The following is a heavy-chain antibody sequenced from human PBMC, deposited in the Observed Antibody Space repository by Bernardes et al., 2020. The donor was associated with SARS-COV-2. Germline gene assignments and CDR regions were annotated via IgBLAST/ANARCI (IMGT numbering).Heavy chain of an antibody. Sequence: SVKVSCKASGYTFTGYYMHWVRQAPGQGLEWMGWINPNSGGTNYAQKFQGWVTMTRDTSISTAYMELSRLRSDDTAVYYCAREGYSSSWASKNWFDPWGQGTLVTVSS. CDR1: GYTFTGYY. CDR3: AREGYSSSWASKNWFDP. V-gene: IGHV1-2*04. D-gene: IGHD6-13*01. CDR2: INPNSGGT. J-gene: IGHJ5*02.